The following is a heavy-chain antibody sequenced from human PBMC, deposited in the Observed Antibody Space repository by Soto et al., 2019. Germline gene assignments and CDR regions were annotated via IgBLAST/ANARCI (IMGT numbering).Heavy chain of an antibody. D-gene: IGHD6-13*01. Sequence: SETLSLTCTVSGGSISSYYWSWIRQPPGKGLEWIGYIYYSGSTNYNPSLKSRVTISVDTSKNQFSLKLSSVTAADTAVYYCARALIAAAGNYYYYGMDVWGQGTTVTVS. V-gene: IGHV4-59*08. CDR3: ARALIAAAGNYYYYGMDV. J-gene: IGHJ6*02. CDR2: IYYSGST. CDR1: GGSISSYY.